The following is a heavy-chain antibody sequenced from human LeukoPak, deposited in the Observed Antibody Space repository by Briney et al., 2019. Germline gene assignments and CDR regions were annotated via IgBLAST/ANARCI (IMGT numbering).Heavy chain of an antibody. CDR2: IYSGGST. CDR1: GFTVSSNY. Sequence: GGSLRLSCAASGFTVSSNYMSWVRQAPGKGLEWVSVIYSGGSTYYADSVKGRFTISRDNSKNTLYLQMNSLRAEDTAVYYCARVASGYFGYCYYYMDVWGKGTTVTISS. V-gene: IGHV3-66*02. J-gene: IGHJ6*03. CDR3: ARVASGYFGYCYYYMDV. D-gene: IGHD3-22*01.